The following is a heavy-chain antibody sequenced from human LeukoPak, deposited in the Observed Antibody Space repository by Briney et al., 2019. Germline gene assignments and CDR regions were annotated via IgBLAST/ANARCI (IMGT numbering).Heavy chain of an antibody. CDR3: ARRNDRYFLDF. Sequence: SETLSLTCTVSGGSISSYYWSWIRQPPGKGLEWIGYIYYSGSTNYNPSLKSRVTISVDTSKNQFSLKLSSVTAADTAVYYCARRNDRYFLDFWGQGTLVTVSS. V-gene: IGHV4-59*01. CDR2: IYYSGST. CDR1: GGSISSYY. D-gene: IGHD1-1*01. J-gene: IGHJ4*02.